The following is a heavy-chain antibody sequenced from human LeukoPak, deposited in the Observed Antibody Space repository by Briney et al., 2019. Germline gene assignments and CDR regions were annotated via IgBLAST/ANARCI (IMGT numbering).Heavy chain of an antibody. CDR3: ARGDGYNFGLHDY. D-gene: IGHD5-24*01. J-gene: IGHJ4*02. Sequence: GGSLTLSCAASGFTFSTYGMHWVRQAPGKGLEWVAVIWYDGSNKYYADSVKGRFTISRDNSKNTLYLQMNSLRAEDTAVYYCARGDGYNFGLHDYWGQGTLVTVSS. CDR2: IWYDGSNK. CDR1: GFTFSTYG. V-gene: IGHV3-33*01.